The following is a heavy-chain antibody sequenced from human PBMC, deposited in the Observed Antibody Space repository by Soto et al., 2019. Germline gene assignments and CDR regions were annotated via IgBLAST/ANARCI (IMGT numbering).Heavy chain of an antibody. V-gene: IGHV4-39*01. J-gene: IGHJ2*01. CDR2: LHYSGST. CDR3: ARYKKYPDSRGYPWYFDL. CDR1: DDSITSSVYS. Sequence: PSETLSLTCTVSDDSITSSVYSWGWIRQSPGKGLEWVGSLHYSGSTYYDPSFKSRVTISVDTSKHQFSLRLGSVTAADTAVYYCARYKKYPDSRGYPWYFDLWGPGTLVTVSS. D-gene: IGHD3-22*01.